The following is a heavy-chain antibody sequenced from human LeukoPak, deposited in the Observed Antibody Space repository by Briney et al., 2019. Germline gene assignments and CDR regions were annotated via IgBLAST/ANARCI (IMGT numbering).Heavy chain of an antibody. D-gene: IGHD3-22*01. J-gene: IGHJ4*02. Sequence: SESLSLTCGVYGGSFSGYYWNWISQPPGMGREWIGEINHRGGTGYNPSLKSRVTMSVATSKKVFSLKLTSVTAADTAVYYCARAYYYDSSAAIDYWGQGILVTVSS. V-gene: IGHV4-34*01. CDR1: GGSFSGYY. CDR3: ARAYYYDSSAAIDY. CDR2: INHRGGT.